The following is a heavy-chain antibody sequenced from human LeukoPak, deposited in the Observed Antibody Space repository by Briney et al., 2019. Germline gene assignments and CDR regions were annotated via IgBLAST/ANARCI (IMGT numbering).Heavy chain of an antibody. J-gene: IGHJ4*02. CDR3: ARARNYCSGGSCYYFDY. CDR2: INPNSGGT. D-gene: IGHD2-15*01. V-gene: IGHV1-2*06. Sequence: GASVKVSCKASGYTFTGYYMHWVRQAPGQGLEWMGRINPNSGGTNYAQKFQGMVTMTRDTSISAAYMELSRLRSDDTAVYYCARARNYCSGGSCYYFDYWGQGTLVTVSS. CDR1: GYTFTGYY.